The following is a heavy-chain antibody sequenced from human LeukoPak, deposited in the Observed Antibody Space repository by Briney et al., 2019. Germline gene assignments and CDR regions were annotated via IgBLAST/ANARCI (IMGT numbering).Heavy chain of an antibody. J-gene: IGHJ4*02. CDR3: ARDRRARTTAYYFDY. CDR2: IYSGGST. Sequence: PGGSLRLSCAASGFTVSSNYMSWVRQAPGKGLEWVSVIYSGGSTYYADSVKGRFTISRDSSKNTLYLQMNSLRAEDTAVYYCARDRRARTTAYYFDYWGQGTLVTVSS. CDR1: GFTVSSNY. V-gene: IGHV3-66*01. D-gene: IGHD4-17*01.